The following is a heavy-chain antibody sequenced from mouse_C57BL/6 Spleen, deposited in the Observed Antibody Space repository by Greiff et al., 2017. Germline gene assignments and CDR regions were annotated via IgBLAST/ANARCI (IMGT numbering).Heavy chain of an antibody. D-gene: IGHD1-1*01. CDR3: AREETTVAFDY. CDR2: INPNNGGT. CDR1: GYTFTDYY. J-gene: IGHJ2*01. Sequence: EVQLQQSGPELVQPGASVKISCKASGYTFTDYYMNWVKQSHGKSLEWIGDINPNNGGTSYNQTFKGQATLTVDKSSSTAYMQLRSLTSEDSAGYYCAREETTVAFDYWGQGTTLTVSA. V-gene: IGHV1-26*01.